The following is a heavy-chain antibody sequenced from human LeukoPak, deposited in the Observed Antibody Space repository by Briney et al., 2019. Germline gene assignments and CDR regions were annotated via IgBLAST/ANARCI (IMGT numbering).Heavy chain of an antibody. CDR3: ARELATVTNYFDY. CDR1: GGSFSGYY. V-gene: IGHV4-34*01. J-gene: IGHJ4*02. Sequence: SETLSLTCAVYGGSFSGYYWSWIRQPPGKGLEWIGEINHSGSTNYNPSLKSRVTISVDTSKNQFSLKLSSATAADTAVYYCARELATVTNYFDYWGQGTLVTVSS. D-gene: IGHD4-17*01. CDR2: INHSGST.